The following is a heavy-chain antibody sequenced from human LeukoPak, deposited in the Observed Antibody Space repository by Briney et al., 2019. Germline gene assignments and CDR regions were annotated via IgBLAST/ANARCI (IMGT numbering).Heavy chain of an antibody. V-gene: IGHV1-69*06. CDR3: AKGGSGWFDAFDI. J-gene: IGHJ3*02. CDR1: GGTFSSYA. Sequence: SVKVSCKASGGTFSSYAVSWVRQAPGHGLEWMGGIIPIFGTANYAQKFQGRVTITADKSTSTDYMELSSLRSEDTAVYYCAKGGSGWFDAFDIWGQGTMVTVSS. D-gene: IGHD6-19*01. CDR2: IIPIFGTA.